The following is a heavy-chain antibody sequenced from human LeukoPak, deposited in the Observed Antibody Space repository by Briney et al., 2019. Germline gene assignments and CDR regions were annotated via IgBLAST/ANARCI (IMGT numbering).Heavy chain of an antibody. Sequence: GGSLRLSCAASGFTFSSYAMHWVRQAPGKGLEWVAVISYDGSNKYYADSVKGRFTISRDNSKNTLYLQMNSLRAEDTAVYYCAKVLIRNWNDGPFDYWGQGTLVTVSS. V-gene: IGHV3-30-3*01. CDR1: GFTFSSYA. CDR3: AKVLIRNWNDGPFDY. CDR2: ISYDGSNK. J-gene: IGHJ4*02. D-gene: IGHD1-1*01.